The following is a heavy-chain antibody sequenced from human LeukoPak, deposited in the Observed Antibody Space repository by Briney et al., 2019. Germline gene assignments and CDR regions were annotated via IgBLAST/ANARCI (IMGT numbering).Heavy chain of an antibody. CDR3: VRSLRSADF. J-gene: IGHJ4*02. CDR2: ISHDDSNK. CDR1: GFTFSSYG. Sequence: GGSLRLSCVASGFTFSSYGMHWVRQAPGKGLEWVAVISHDDSNKYYADSVKGRFTISRDNAKNTLFLQMDSLRPEDTAVYYCVRSLRSADFWGQGTLVTVSS. V-gene: IGHV3-30*03.